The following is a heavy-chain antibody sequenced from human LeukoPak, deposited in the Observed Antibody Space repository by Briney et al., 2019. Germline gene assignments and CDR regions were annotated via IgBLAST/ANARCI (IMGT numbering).Heavy chain of an antibody. J-gene: IGHJ4*02. D-gene: IGHD3-3*01. CDR2: IYSGGST. Sequence: GGSLRLSCAASGFTVSSNYMSWVRQAPGKGLEWVSVIYSGGSTYYADSVKGRFTISRDNSKNTLYLQMNSLRAEDTAVYYCAKAQYDFWSGYSGFDYWGQGTLVTVSS. V-gene: IGHV3-53*01. CDR3: AKAQYDFWSGYSGFDY. CDR1: GFTVSSNY.